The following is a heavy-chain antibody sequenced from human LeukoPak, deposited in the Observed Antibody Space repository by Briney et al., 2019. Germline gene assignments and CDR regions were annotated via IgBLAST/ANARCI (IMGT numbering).Heavy chain of an antibody. J-gene: IGHJ4*02. CDR2: IYRSGST. CDR1: SYSINSGYY. CDR3: ARPPK. V-gene: IGHV4-38-2*02. Sequence: SETLSLTCTVSSYSINSGYYWGWIRQPPGKGLEWIGNIYRSGSTYYNPSLKSRVTISVDTSKNQFSLKLSSVTAADTAVYYCARPPKWGQGTLVTVSS.